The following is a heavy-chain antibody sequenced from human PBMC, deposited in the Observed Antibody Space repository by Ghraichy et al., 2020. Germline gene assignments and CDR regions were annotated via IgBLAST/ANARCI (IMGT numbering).Heavy chain of an antibody. CDR3: AKEQYCSGGDCYVAFDI. Sequence: GESLNISCAASGFTFSSYAMSWVRQAPGKGLEWVSALSGSGGSTYYADSVKGRFTISRDNSKNTLYLQMNSLRAEDTAVYYCAKEQYCSGGDCYVAFDIWGQGTMVTVSS. CDR1: GFTFSSYA. CDR2: LSGSGGST. V-gene: IGHV3-23*01. D-gene: IGHD2-15*01. J-gene: IGHJ3*02.